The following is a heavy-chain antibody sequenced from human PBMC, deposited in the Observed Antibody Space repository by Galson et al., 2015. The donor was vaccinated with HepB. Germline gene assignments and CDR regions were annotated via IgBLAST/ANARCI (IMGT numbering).Heavy chain of an antibody. J-gene: IGHJ2*01. CDR3: VRPRGEGAGDYQNWYFDL. V-gene: IGHV1-8*01. CDR1: GYTFIDYD. CDR2: MNPYTGNA. D-gene: IGHD4-17*01. Sequence: SVKVSCKASGYTFIDYDINWVRQATGQGPEWMGWMNPYTGNADYAQKFEGRFTISRDNSKNALYLQMNSLRVEDTALYYCVRPRGEGAGDYQNWYFDLWSRGTLVTVSS.